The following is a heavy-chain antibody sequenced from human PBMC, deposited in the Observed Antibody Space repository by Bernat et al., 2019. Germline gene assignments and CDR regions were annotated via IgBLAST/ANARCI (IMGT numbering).Heavy chain of an antibody. D-gene: IGHD2-2*01. CDR3: AREIIVVVPAALKGGQTETHNWFDP. J-gene: IGHJ5*02. Sequence: QVQLVESGGGVVQPGRSLRLSCAASGFTFSSYGMHWVRQAPGKGLEWVAVIWYDGSNKYYAASVEGRFTISRDKSQNTLYLQMNSLRAEDTAVYYCAREIIVVVPAALKGGQTETHNWFDPWGQGTLVTVSS. V-gene: IGHV3-33*01. CDR1: GFTFSSYG. CDR2: IWYDGSNK.